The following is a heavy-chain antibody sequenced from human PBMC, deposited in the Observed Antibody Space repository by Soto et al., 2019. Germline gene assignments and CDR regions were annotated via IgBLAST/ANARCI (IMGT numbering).Heavy chain of an antibody. CDR1: GFTFSSYG. CDR3: AKETYSGPLDY. V-gene: IGHV3-30*18. D-gene: IGHD2-15*01. Sequence: QAQLVESGGGVVQPGRSLRLSCAASGFTFSSYGMQWVRQAPGKGLEWVAVISYDGSNKYYADSVKGRFTISRDNSKNTLYLQMNSLRAEDTAVYYCAKETYSGPLDYWGQGTLVTVSS. CDR2: ISYDGSNK. J-gene: IGHJ4*02.